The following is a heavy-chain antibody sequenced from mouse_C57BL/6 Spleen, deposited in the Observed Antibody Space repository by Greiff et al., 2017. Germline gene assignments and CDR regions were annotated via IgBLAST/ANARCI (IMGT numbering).Heavy chain of an antibody. V-gene: IGHV1-80*01. Sequence: VQLKESGAELVKPGASVKISCKASGYAFSSYWMNWVKQRPGKGLEWIGQIYPGDGDTNYNGKFKGKATLTADKSSSTAYMQLSSLTSEDSAVYFCARRELLRLYYFDYWGQGTTLTVSS. CDR3: ARRELLRLYYFDY. CDR1: GYAFSSYW. J-gene: IGHJ2*01. CDR2: IYPGDGDT. D-gene: IGHD1-2*01.